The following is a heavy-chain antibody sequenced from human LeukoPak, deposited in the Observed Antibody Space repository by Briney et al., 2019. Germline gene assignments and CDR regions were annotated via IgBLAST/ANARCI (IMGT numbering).Heavy chain of an antibody. V-gene: IGHV1-24*01. CDR2: FYPEDGET. CDR1: GYTLTELS. D-gene: IGHD1-14*01. J-gene: IGHJ4*02. Sequence: GASVKVSRKLSGYTLTELSMHWVRQTPGKGGERMGGFYPEDGETIYAQKFQGRVTMTEDTSTDTAYMELSSLRSEDTAGYYCARDLPSGNHQRFYFDYWGRGTLITVSS. CDR3: ARDLPSGNHQRFYFDY.